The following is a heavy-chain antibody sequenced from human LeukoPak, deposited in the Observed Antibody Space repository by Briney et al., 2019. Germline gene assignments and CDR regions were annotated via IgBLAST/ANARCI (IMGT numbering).Heavy chain of an antibody. D-gene: IGHD3-3*01. V-gene: IGHV1-18*01. J-gene: IGHJ6*02. CDR2: ISAYNGNT. CDR3: ARREVLRFLEWSGDYYYGMDV. Sequence: ASVKVSCKASGYTFTSYGISWVRQAPGQGLEWMGWISAYNGNTNYAQKFQGRVTMTRNTSISTAYMELSSLRSEDTAVYYCARREVLRFLEWSGDYYYGMDVWGQGTTVTVSS. CDR1: GYTFTSYG.